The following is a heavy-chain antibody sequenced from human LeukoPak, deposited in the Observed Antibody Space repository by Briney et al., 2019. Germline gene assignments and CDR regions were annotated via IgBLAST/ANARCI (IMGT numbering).Heavy chain of an antibody. Sequence: GGSLRLSCAASGFTFSSYSMNWVRQAPGKGLEWVSSISSSSSYICYADSVKGRFTISRDNAKNSLYLQMNSLRAEDTAVYYCAREASNLRFLEWLLSPSDYWGQGTLVTVSS. J-gene: IGHJ4*02. V-gene: IGHV3-21*01. CDR2: ISSSSSYI. CDR3: AREASNLRFLEWLLSPSDY. D-gene: IGHD3-3*01. CDR1: GFTFSSYS.